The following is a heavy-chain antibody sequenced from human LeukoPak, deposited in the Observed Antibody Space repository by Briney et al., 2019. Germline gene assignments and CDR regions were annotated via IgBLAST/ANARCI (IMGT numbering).Heavy chain of an antibody. Sequence: SETLSLTCTVSGGSLSPYYWSWIRQPPGRGLEWIGHISYSWSTNYNPSLKSRVTMSVDTSKNQFSLSLTSVTAADTAVYYCARSQWGSYFNDLYFYGFDVWGQGTTVTVSS. CDR1: GGSLSPYY. D-gene: IGHD3-10*01. CDR3: ARSQWGSYFNDLYFYGFDV. CDR2: ISYSWST. J-gene: IGHJ6*02. V-gene: IGHV4-59*12.